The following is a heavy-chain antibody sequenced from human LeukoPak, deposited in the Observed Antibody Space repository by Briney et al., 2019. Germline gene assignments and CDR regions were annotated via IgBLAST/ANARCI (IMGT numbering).Heavy chain of an antibody. Sequence: ASVKVSCKASGYTFTSYGISWVRQAPGQGLEWMGWISAYNGNTNYAQKLQGRVTMTTDTSTSTAYMELRSLRSDDTAVYYCARKVMYYYDSSGYLIGEDYWCQGTLVTVSS. CDR2: ISAYNGNT. CDR1: GYTFTSYG. J-gene: IGHJ4*02. CDR3: ARKVMYYYDSSGYLIGEDY. V-gene: IGHV1-18*01. D-gene: IGHD3-22*01.